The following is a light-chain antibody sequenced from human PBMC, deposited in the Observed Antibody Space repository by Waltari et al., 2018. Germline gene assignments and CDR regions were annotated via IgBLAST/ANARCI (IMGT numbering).Light chain of an antibody. Sequence: EIVLTQSGTLSLSPGERATLSCRASQSVSRYLAWYQQKPGQAPRLLIYDASSRATGIPDRFSGSGSGTDFSLTISRLEPEDFAVYYCQKYGSLPATLGQGTKVEIK. V-gene: IGKV3-20*01. CDR2: DAS. CDR3: QKYGSLPAT. J-gene: IGKJ1*01. CDR1: QSVSRY.